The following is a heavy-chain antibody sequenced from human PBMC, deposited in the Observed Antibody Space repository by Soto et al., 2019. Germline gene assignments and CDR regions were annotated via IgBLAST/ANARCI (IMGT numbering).Heavy chain of an antibody. CDR3: ARGYCSGSNCYSGMAL. CDR2: IIPIPGTT. D-gene: IGHD2-15*01. J-gene: IGHJ6*01. V-gene: IGHV1-69*13. CDR1: GGTFSTPA. Sequence: GASVKVSCKASGGTFSTPAIIWVRQAPGHGLEWMVGIIPIPGTTYYTQKFQGRVTITADEPTSTAFMELSSLKSEDTAVFYCARGYCSGSNCYSGMALWGLGSMVTVS.